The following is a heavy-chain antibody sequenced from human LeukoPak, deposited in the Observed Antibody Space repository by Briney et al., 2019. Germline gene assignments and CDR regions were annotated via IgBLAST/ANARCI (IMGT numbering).Heavy chain of an antibody. CDR1: GFTFSRYW. CDR3: AKSWSWVFDP. Sequence: GGSLRLSCAASGFTFSRYWMHWVRQAPGKGLMWVSRISPDGSTTLYADSVKGRFTISRVISKDTLYLQMNSLRADDTAVYYCAKSWSWVFDPWGEGTLVTVSS. D-gene: IGHD1-26*01. CDR2: ISPDGSTT. V-gene: IGHV3-74*03. J-gene: IGHJ5*02.